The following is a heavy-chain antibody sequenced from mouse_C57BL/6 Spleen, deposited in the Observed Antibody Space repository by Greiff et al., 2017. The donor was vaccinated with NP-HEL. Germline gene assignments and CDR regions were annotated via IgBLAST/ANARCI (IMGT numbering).Heavy chain of an antibody. CDR1: GFTFSSYA. J-gene: IGHJ2*01. CDR3: ARGGTAQYFDY. CDR2: ISDGGSYT. V-gene: IGHV5-4*03. Sequence: EVKLVESGGGLVKPGGSLKLSCAASGFTFSSYAMSWVRQTPEKRLEWVATISDGGSYTYYPDNVQGRFTISRDNAKNNLYLQMSHLKSEDTAMYYCARGGTAQYFDYWGQGTTLTVSS. D-gene: IGHD3-2*02.